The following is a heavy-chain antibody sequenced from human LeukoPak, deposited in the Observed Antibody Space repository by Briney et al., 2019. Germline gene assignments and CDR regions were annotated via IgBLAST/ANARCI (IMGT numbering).Heavy chain of an antibody. CDR2: IYTSGST. CDR3: ARVVYSGYDFRGAMDV. CDR1: GGSISSGSYY. D-gene: IGHD5-12*01. Sequence: SQTLSLTCTVSGGSISSGSYYWSWIRQPAGKGLEWIGRIYTSGSTNYNPSLKSRVTISVDTSKNQFSLKLSSVTAADTAVYYCARVVYSGYDFRGAMDVWGKGTTVTVSS. J-gene: IGHJ6*03. V-gene: IGHV4-61*02.